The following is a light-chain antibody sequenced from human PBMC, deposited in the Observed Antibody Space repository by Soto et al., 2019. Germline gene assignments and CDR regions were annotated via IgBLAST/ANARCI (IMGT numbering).Light chain of an antibody. Sequence: DIQMTQSPSTLSASVGDRVTITCRASQSISSGLAWYQQKPGKAPKLLIYNASSLESGVPSRFSGSGSGTEFTLTISSLQPDDFATYYCQQYNSPMYTFGQGTKVQIQ. CDR1: QSISSG. CDR3: QQYNSPMYT. CDR2: NAS. V-gene: IGKV1-5*03. J-gene: IGKJ2*01.